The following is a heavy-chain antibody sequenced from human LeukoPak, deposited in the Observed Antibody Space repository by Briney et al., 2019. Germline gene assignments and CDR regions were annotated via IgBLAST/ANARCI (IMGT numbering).Heavy chain of an antibody. CDR3: ARGGMERWLQAALDY. J-gene: IGHJ4*02. D-gene: IGHD5-24*01. Sequence: SVKVSCKASGCTFTSYGISWVRQAPGQGLEWMGGIIPIFGTANYAQKFQGRVTITADESTSTAYMELSSLRSEDTAVYYCARGGMERWLQAALDYWGQGTLVTVSS. CDR2: IIPIFGTA. CDR1: GCTFTSYG. V-gene: IGHV1-69*13.